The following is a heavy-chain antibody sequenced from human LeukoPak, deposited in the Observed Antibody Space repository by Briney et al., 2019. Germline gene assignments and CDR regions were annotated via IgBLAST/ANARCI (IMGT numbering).Heavy chain of an antibody. D-gene: IGHD3-22*01. Sequence: GGSLRLSCAASGFTFSSYSMNWVRQAPGKGLEWVSYISSSSSTIYYADSVKGRFTISRDNAKNSLYLQMNSLRAEDTAVYYCARAPVGSFYDSSGYYYNWGQGTLVTVSS. CDR1: GFTFSSYS. CDR3: ARAPVGSFYDSSGYYYN. V-gene: IGHV3-48*01. CDR2: ISSSSSTI. J-gene: IGHJ4*02.